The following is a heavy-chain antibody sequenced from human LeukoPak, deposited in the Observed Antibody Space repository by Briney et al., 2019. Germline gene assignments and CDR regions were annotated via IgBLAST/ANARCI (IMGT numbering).Heavy chain of an antibody. CDR2: INHSGST. CDR3: ARRMEGYDFWSGYSYFDY. D-gene: IGHD3-3*01. J-gene: IGHJ4*02. V-gene: IGHV4-34*01. CDR1: GGCISSYY. Sequence: SETLSLTCTVSGGCISSYYWSWIRQPPGKGLEWIGEINHSGSTNYNPSLKSRVTISVDTSKKQFSLKLSSVTAADTAVYYCARRMEGYDFWSGYSYFDYWGQGTLVTVSS.